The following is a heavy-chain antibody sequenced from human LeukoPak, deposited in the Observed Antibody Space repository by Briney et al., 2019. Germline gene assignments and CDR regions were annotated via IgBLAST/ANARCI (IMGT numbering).Heavy chain of an antibody. J-gene: IGHJ4*02. CDR2: IYTSGST. CDR1: GGPIRSYY. D-gene: IGHD6-19*01. Sequence: SETLSLTCTVSGGPIRSYYWSWLREPTGGGVEWIGRIYTSGSTIYSPSPKSRVTMSVDTSKNQFSLKLSSVTAADRAVYYCARDLDASGWCNFDYWGQGTLVTVSS. CDR3: ARDLDASGWCNFDY. V-gene: IGHV4-4*07.